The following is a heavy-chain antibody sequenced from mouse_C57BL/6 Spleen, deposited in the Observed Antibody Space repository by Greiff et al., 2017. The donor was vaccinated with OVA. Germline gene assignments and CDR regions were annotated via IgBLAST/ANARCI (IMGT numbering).Heavy chain of an antibody. J-gene: IGHJ2*01. Sequence: QVQLQQPGAELVKPGASVKLSCKASGYTFTSYWMQWVKPRPGQGLEWIGEIDPSDSYTNYNQKFKGKATLTVDTSSSTAYMQHSSLTSEVSAVYYGARVNYVFDNWGQGTTLTVSS. V-gene: IGHV1-50*01. CDR2: IDPSDSYT. CDR1: GYTFTSYW. CDR3: ARVNYVFDN. D-gene: IGHD2-4*01.